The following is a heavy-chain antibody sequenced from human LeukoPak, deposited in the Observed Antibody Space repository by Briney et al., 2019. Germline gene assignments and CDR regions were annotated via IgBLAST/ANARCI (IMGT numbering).Heavy chain of an antibody. Sequence: PSETLSLTCTVSGGSISSSSYYWGWIRQPPGKGLEWIGDFYNSGNTNYNPSLKSRVTMSVDTSQNRFSLKLSSVTAADTAVYYCARSPRWLYFDYWGQGTLVTVSS. CDR1: GGSISSSSYY. D-gene: IGHD5-12*01. V-gene: IGHV4-61*05. CDR2: FYNSGNT. CDR3: ARSPRWLYFDY. J-gene: IGHJ4*02.